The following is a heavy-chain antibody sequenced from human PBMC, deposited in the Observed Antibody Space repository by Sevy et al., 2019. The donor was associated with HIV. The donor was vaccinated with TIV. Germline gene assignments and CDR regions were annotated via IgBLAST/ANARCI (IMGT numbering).Heavy chain of an antibody. CDR1: GFTFSSYS. J-gene: IGHJ4*02. CDR2: ISSSSYI. D-gene: IGHD6-13*01. V-gene: IGHV3-21*01. CDR3: ARARYSSSWYNFDY. Sequence: GGSLRLSCAASGFTFSSYSMNWVRQAPGKGLEWVSSISSSSYIYYADSVKGRFTISRDNAKNSLYPQMNSLRAEDTAVYYCARARYSSSWYNFDYWGQGTLVTVSS.